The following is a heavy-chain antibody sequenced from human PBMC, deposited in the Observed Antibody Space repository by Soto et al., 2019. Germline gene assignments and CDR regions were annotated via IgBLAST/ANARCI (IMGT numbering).Heavy chain of an antibody. Sequence: QVQLVESGGGVVQPGRSLRLSCAASGFTFSSYAMHWVRQAPGKGLEWVAVISYDGSNTYYGDTVKGRFTISRDNSKNPLSLQMNSLRAEDTAVYYCAKDGNVYTSGWYAPSLDYWGQGTLVTVSS. CDR2: ISYDGSNT. V-gene: IGHV3-30*18. CDR1: GFTFSSYA. D-gene: IGHD6-19*01. J-gene: IGHJ4*02. CDR3: AKDGNVYTSGWYAPSLDY.